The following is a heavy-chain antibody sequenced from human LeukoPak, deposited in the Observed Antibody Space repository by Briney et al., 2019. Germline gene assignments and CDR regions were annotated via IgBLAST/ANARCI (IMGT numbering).Heavy chain of an antibody. CDR2: IYSNGNT. CDR3: ARSATVTTGYFDY. D-gene: IGHD4-17*01. Sequence: PSETLSLTCSVSGGSISSSGHYWGWIRRSPEKGLDWIGSIYSNGNTYYNPSVKSRVTISVDTSKNQFSLKLTSVTAAETAVYYCARSATVTTGYFDYWGQGALVTVSS. J-gene: IGHJ4*02. CDR1: GGSISSSGHY. V-gene: IGHV4-39*07.